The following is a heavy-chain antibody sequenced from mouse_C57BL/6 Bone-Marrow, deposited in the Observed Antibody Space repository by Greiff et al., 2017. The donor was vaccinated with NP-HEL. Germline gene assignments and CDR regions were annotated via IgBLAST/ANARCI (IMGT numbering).Heavy chain of an antibody. CDR3: APHYFPFAY. CDR1: GYTFTDYY. Sequence: VQLQQSGPVLVKPGASVKMSCKASGYTFTDYYMNWVKQSHGKSLEWIGVINPYNGGTSYNQKFKGKATLTVDKSSSTAYMELNSLTSEDSAVYYCAPHYFPFAYWGQGTLVTVSA. J-gene: IGHJ3*01. V-gene: IGHV1-19*01. D-gene: IGHD1-1*01. CDR2: INPYNGGT.